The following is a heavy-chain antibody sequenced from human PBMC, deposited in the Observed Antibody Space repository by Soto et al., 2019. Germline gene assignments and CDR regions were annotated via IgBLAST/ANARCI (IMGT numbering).Heavy chain of an antibody. V-gene: IGHV4-59*08. CDR2: IYYSGST. CDR1: GGSISSYY. CDR3: ARLYPNQRRFCSSTSCYGFDY. D-gene: IGHD2-2*01. Sequence: QVQLQESGPGLVKPSETLSLTCTVSGGSISSYYWSWIRQPPGKGLEWIGYIYYSGSTNYNPSLKSRVTISVDTSKNQFSLKLSSVNAADTAVYYCARLYPNQRRFCSSTSCYGFDYWGQGTLVTVAS. J-gene: IGHJ4*02.